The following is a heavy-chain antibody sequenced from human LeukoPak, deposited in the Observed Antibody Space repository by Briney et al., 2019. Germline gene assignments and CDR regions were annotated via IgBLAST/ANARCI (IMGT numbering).Heavy chain of an antibody. CDR3: ARESRFDDAFDI. Sequence: PSQTLSLTCTVSGGSISSGSYYWSWIRQPAGKGLEWIGRIYTGGSTNYNPSLKSRVTISVDTSKNQFSLKLSSVTAADTAVYYCARESRFDDAFDIWGQGTMVTVSS. D-gene: IGHD3-3*01. CDR2: IYTGGST. J-gene: IGHJ3*02. V-gene: IGHV4-61*02. CDR1: GGSISSGSYY.